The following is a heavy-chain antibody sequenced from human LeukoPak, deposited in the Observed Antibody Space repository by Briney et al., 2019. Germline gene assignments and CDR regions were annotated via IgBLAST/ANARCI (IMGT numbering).Heavy chain of an antibody. CDR1: GGSISSGGYY. D-gene: IGHD3-10*01. Sequence: SQTLSLTCTVSGGSISSGGYYWSWIRQHPGKGLEWIGYIYYSGSTYYNPSLKSRVTISVDTSKNQFSLKLSSVTAADTAVYYCVRDRARWFGELSWFDPWGQGTLVTVSS. CDR3: VRDRARWFGELSWFDP. CDR2: IYYSGST. V-gene: IGHV4-31*03. J-gene: IGHJ5*02.